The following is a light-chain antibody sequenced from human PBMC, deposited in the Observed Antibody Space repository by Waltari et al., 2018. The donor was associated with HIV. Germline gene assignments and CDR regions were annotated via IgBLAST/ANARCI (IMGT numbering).Light chain of an antibody. V-gene: IGKV1-5*03. CDR2: QAS. CDR3: HQYASFSGT. CDR1: PNVGAF. Sequence: DIRLTQSPSTLSASAGDRVAITCRAGPNVGAFLAWYQQKPGKPPKLLIYQASILEGGVPSRLSGSVSGSDFTLTINGLQSDDFATYYCHQYASFSGTFGQGTKVEL. J-gene: IGKJ1*01.